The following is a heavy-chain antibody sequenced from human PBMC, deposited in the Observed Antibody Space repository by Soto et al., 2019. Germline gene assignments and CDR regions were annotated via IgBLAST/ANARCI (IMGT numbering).Heavy chain of an antibody. Sequence: PSETLSLTCTVSGGSISSSSYYWGWIRQPPGKGLEWIGSIYYSGSTYYNPSLKSRVTISVDTSKNQFSLKLSSVTAADTAVYYCARLSKLPSYLNIPGTTDSFHPWGQGTLVTRSS. CDR2: IYYSGST. J-gene: IGHJ5*02. CDR3: ARLSKLPSYLNIPGTTDSFHP. CDR1: GGSISSSSYY. V-gene: IGHV4-39*01. D-gene: IGHD1-7*01.